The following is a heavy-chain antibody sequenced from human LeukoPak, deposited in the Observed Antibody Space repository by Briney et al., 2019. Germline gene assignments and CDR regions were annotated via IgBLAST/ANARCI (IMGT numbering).Heavy chain of an antibody. CDR2: IYYSGST. J-gene: IGHJ4*02. V-gene: IGHV4-59*01. CDR3: ARVHYDILTGYYPDYFDY. Sequence: SETLSLTCTVSGGSISSYYWSWIRQPPGKGLESIGYIYYSGSTNYNPSLKSRVTISVDTSKNQFSLKLSSVTAADTAVYYCARVHYDILTGYYPDYFDYWGQGTLVTVSS. CDR1: GGSISSYY. D-gene: IGHD3-9*01.